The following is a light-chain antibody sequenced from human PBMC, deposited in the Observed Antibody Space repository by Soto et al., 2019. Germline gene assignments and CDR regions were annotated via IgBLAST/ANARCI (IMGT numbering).Light chain of an antibody. CDR3: SSYTSSNTEV. Sequence: QSVLAQPASVSGSPGQSITISCTGTTSDVGHYNYVSWYQQHPGKVPKLIIYDVSRRPSGVYDRFSGSKSGNTASLTISGLQAEDEADYYCSSYTSSNTEVFGTGTKVTV. CDR1: TSDVGHYNY. CDR2: DVS. V-gene: IGLV2-14*03. J-gene: IGLJ1*01.